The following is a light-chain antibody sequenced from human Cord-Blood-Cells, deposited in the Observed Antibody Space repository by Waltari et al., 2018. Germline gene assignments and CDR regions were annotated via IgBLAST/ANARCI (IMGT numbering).Light chain of an antibody. CDR2: DVI. V-gene: IGLV2-14*01. Sequence: QSALTQPASVSGPPGQSITISCTGTSSDVGGYNHVSWYQQHPGKAPKLMIYDVINRPSGVSNRFSGSKSGNTASLTISGLQAEDEADYYCSSYTSSSTYVFGTGTKVTVL. J-gene: IGLJ1*01. CDR3: SSYTSSSTYV. CDR1: SSDVGGYNH.